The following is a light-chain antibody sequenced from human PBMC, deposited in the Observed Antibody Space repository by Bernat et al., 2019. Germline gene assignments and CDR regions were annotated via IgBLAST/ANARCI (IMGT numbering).Light chain of an antibody. CDR2: GAS. CDR1: QSVRSNY. J-gene: IGKJ1*01. V-gene: IGKV3-20*01. Sequence: EIVMTQSPATLSVSPGERATLSCRATQSVRSNYLAWYQQKPSQAPRLLIYGASSRATGIPDRFSGSASGTDFTLTISRLEPEDVAVYYCQQYGSSPWTFGQGTKVEIK. CDR3: QQYGSSPWT.